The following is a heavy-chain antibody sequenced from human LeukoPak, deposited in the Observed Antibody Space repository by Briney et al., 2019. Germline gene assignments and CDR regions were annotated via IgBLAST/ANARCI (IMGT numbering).Heavy chain of an antibody. CDR1: GFTFSSYA. D-gene: IGHD3-10*01. Sequence: GGSLRLSCAASGFTFSSYAMHWVRQAPGKGLEWVAVISYDGSNKYYADSVKGRFTISRDNSKNTLYLQTSSLRVEDTAVYHCAKLKESYFYMDVWGKGTTVSISS. CDR2: ISYDGSNK. CDR3: AKLKESYFYMDV. V-gene: IGHV3-30*04. J-gene: IGHJ6*03.